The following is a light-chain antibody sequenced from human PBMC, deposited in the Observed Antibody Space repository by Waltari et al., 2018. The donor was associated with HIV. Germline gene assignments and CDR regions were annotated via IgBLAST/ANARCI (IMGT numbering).Light chain of an antibody. CDR2: DAS. CDR1: QSISGY. V-gene: IGKV3-11*01. J-gene: IGKJ4*01. Sequence: EIVLTQSPATLSLSPGERATLSCRASQSISGYLAWYQQKPGQAPRFLIYDASYRATGIPARFSGSGSGTDFTLTINSLEPEDFALYYCQQRNSWPLTFGGGTKVEIK. CDR3: QQRNSWPLT.